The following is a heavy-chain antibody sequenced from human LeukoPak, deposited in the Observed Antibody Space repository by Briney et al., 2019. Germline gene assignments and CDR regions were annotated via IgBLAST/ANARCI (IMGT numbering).Heavy chain of an antibody. CDR1: GYSFISYW. J-gene: IGHJ3*02. V-gene: IGHV5-51*01. Sequence: GESLTISCKGSGYSFISYWIGWVRQMPGKGLEWMGIIFPGDSDTRYSPSFQGQVTMSADKSTSPAYLQWSTLTASDTAMYYCASGYRSYDAFDIWGQGTMVTVSS. CDR3: ASGYRSYDAFDI. CDR2: IFPGDSDT. D-gene: IGHD6-19*01.